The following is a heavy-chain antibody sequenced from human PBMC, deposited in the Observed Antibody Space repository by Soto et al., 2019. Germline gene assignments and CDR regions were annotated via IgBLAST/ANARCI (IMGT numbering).Heavy chain of an antibody. Sequence: ASVKVSCKASGYTFTSYDINWVRQATGQGLEWMGWMNPNSGNTGYAQKFQGRVTMTRNTSISTAYMELSSLRSEDTAVYYCARGHIVATIRGYYYYYMDVCGKGTTVTVSS. CDR1: GYTFTSYD. J-gene: IGHJ6*03. CDR2: MNPNSGNT. CDR3: ARGHIVATIRGYYYYYMDV. D-gene: IGHD5-12*01. V-gene: IGHV1-8*01.